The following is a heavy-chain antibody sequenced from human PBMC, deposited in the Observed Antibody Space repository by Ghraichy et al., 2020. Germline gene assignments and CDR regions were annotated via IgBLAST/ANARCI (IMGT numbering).Heavy chain of an antibody. Sequence: GESLNISCAASGFTFSSYSMNWVRQAPGKGLEWVSSISSSSSYIYYADSVKGRFTISRDNAKNSLYLQMNSLRAEDTAVYYCARGWKTFRELSEFDYWGQGTLVTVSS. D-gene: IGHD3-10*01. CDR1: GFTFSSYS. CDR3: ARGWKTFRELSEFDY. J-gene: IGHJ4*02. V-gene: IGHV3-21*01. CDR2: ISSSSSYI.